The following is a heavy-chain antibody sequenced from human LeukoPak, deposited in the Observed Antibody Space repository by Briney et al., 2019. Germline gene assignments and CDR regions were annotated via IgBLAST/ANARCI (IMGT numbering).Heavy chain of an antibody. J-gene: IGHJ6*03. CDR3: ARAANIDPKDSMVVKVYYYYYMDV. V-gene: IGHV3-74*01. Sequence: PGGSLRLSCAASGFTFSSYWMHWVRQAPGEGLVWVSRINSDGSSTSYADSVKGRFTISRDNAKNTLYLQMNSLRAEDTAVYYCARAANIDPKDSMVVKVYYYYYMDVWGKGTTVTVSS. D-gene: IGHD3-22*01. CDR2: INSDGSST. CDR1: GFTFSSYW.